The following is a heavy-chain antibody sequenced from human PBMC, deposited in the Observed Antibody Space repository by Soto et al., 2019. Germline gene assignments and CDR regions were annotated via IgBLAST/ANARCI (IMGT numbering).Heavy chain of an antibody. CDR2: IYYSGST. J-gene: IGHJ4*02. D-gene: IGHD2-15*01. CDR1: GGSISRSSYY. V-gene: IGHV4-39*01. CDR3: ASAHDCWGGRQQHIDS. Sequence: SETLSLTCTVSGGSISRSSYYWGWIRQPPGTALEWIGSIYYSGSTYYNPSLKSRVTISVDTSKNQFSLKLSSVTAADTAVYYCASAHDCWGGRQQHIDSWGQGTLDTVSS.